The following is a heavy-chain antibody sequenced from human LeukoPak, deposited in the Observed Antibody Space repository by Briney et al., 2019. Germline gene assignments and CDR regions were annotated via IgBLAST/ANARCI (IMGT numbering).Heavy chain of an antibody. V-gene: IGHV4-34*01. J-gene: IGHJ3*02. D-gene: IGHD3-3*01. CDR3: ASGKRLRFLEKLGAFDI. Sequence: SETLSLTCAVYGGSFSGYYWSWIRQPPWKGLEWIGEINHSGSTNYNPSLKSRVTISVDTSKNQFSLKLSSVTAADTAVYYCASGKRLRFLEKLGAFDIWGQGTMVTVSS. CDR1: GGSFSGYY. CDR2: INHSGST.